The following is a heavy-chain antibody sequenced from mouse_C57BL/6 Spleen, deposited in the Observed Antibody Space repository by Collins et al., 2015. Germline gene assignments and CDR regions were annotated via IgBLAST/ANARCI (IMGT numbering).Heavy chain of an antibody. CDR3: ARSDSNYWFAY. V-gene: IGHV1-12*01. CDR1: GYTFTSYN. CDR2: IYPGNGDT. D-gene: IGHD2-5*01. Sequence: QVQLQQSGAELVKPGASVKMSCKASGYTFTSYNMHWIKRIPGQGLEWIGAIYPGNGDTSYNQKFKGKATLTADKSSSTAYMQLSSLTSEDSAVYYCARSDSNYWFAYWGQGTLVTVSA. J-gene: IGHJ3*01.